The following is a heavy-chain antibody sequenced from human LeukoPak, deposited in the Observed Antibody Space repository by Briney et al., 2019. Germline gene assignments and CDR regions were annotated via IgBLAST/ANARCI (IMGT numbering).Heavy chain of an antibody. J-gene: IGHJ4*02. D-gene: IGHD3-22*01. CDR3: ARDRLSSGLLTDY. Sequence: GGSLRLSCAASGFNLSSYSMNWVRQAPGKGLEWVSSLSSSSSYIYYADSVKGRFTISRDNAKNSLYLQMKSLRPEDTAVYYCARDRLSSGLLTDYWGQGTLVAVSS. V-gene: IGHV3-21*01. CDR2: LSSSSSYI. CDR1: GFNLSSYS.